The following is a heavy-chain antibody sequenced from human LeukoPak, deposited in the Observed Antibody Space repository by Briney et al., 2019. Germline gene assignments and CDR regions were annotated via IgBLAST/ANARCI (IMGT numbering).Heavy chain of an antibody. J-gene: IGHJ4*02. V-gene: IGHV3-30*02. Sequence: GGSLRLSCAASGFSFSDFGMHWIRQAPGKGLEWVTLIRSDGSSIYYADSVKGRFTISRDNSRDTLYLQMNSLRVEDTAVYYCAKDRDEYGNDCWGQGILVTVST. CDR1: GFSFSDFG. D-gene: IGHD4-11*01. CDR2: IRSDGSSI. CDR3: AKDRDEYGNDC.